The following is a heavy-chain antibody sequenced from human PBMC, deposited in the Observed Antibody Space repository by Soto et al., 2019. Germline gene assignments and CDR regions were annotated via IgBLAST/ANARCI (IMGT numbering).Heavy chain of an antibody. V-gene: IGHV4-31*03. J-gene: IGHJ5*02. D-gene: IGHD6-13*01. Sequence: TLSLTCTVSGFSISSDGSYWIWIRQHPGKGLEWIGCLFYSGSTYYNPSPKSRVTISVDTSKNQFSLKLSSVTAADTAVYYCARGLAAAGLFGFGPWGQGTLVTVSS. CDR3: ARGLAAAGLFGFGP. CDR2: LFYSGST. CDR1: GFSISSDGSY.